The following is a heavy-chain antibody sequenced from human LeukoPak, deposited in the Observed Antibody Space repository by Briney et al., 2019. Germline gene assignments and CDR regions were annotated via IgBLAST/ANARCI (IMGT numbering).Heavy chain of an antibody. CDR1: GFTLSSHW. V-gene: IGHV3-74*01. CDR3: AREEGHFGMVLVPDWYFDL. CDR2: INTDGSNT. D-gene: IGHD3-3*02. J-gene: IGHJ2*01. Sequence: GGSLRLSCAASGFTLSSHWMHWVRQTPGKGRVWISQINTDGSNTTYADSVKGRFTISRDNAKNTLYLQMNSLGSEDTAIYYCAREEGHFGMVLVPDWYFDLWGRGTLVTVSS.